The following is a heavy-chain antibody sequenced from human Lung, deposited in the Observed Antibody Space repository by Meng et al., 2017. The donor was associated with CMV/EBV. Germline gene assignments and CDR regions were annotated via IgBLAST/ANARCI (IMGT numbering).Heavy chain of an antibody. Sequence: GGSLRLXCAASGFSFDDYAMHWVRQAPGKGLEWVSLITWDGISTYYADSVKGRFTISRDNSKNFLYLEMHSLRAEDSAFYYCAKDNDYDSSGYYFDYWGQGTLVTVSS. V-gene: IGHV3-43D*04. D-gene: IGHD3-22*01. CDR3: AKDNDYDSSGYYFDY. CDR1: GFSFDDYA. J-gene: IGHJ4*02. CDR2: ITWDGIST.